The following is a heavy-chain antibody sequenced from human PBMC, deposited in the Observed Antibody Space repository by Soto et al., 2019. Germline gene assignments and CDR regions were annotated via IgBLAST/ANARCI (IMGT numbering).Heavy chain of an antibody. CDR3: AGAHYDRSGESTYYDYGMDV. D-gene: IGHD3-22*01. V-gene: IGHV5-10-1*01. J-gene: IGHJ6*02. CDR1: GYSFTSYL. Sequence: GDSLKISWMGSGYSFTSYLLSWVRQMPGQGLECMGRIAPIDSYTNSSPYFQGHVTISADKYISTACLQCSRRETSDAAMYYCAGAHYDRSGESTYYDYGMDVWGQGTTVTVSS. CDR2: IAPIDSYT.